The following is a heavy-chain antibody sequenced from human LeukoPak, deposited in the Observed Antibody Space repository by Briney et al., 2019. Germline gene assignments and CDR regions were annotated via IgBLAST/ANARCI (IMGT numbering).Heavy chain of an antibody. J-gene: IGHJ6*02. CDR1: GFTFSSYE. CDR3: ARDGIVAYYYYGMDV. CDR2: ISSSGSTI. Sequence: GGSLRLSCAASGFTFSSYEMNWVRQAPGKGLEWVSYISSSGSTIYYADSVKGRFTISIDNAKNSLYLQMNSLRAEDTAVYYCARDGIVAYYYYGMDVWGQGTTVTVSS. V-gene: IGHV3-48*03. D-gene: IGHD3-22*01.